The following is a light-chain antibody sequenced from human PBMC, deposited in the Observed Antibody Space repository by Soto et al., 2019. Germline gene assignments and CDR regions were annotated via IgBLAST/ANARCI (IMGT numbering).Light chain of an antibody. Sequence: QSVLTQPASVSWAPGQSIAISCTGTSSEVGGYNYVSWYQHPPGKAPKLMVYDVSNRPSGVFNRFSGSKSCNTASLTISGLQAEDEADYYCSSYTSSSTYVFGTGTKVTVL. CDR2: DVS. CDR3: SSYTSSSTYV. CDR1: SSEVGGYNY. V-gene: IGLV2-14*03. J-gene: IGLJ1*01.